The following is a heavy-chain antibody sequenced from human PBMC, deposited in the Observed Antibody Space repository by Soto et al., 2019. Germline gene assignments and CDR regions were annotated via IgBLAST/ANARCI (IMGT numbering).Heavy chain of an antibody. CDR2: IKPDGSEA. Sequence: EVQVVESGGGLVQPGGSLRLSCVASGFGFSSYWMKWVRQTPGRGLEWVSTIKPDGSEAYYVDSVKGRFTISRDNAKNTLYLQMNSLRVEDTAIYYCAGVSWGQGTLVTVSS. CDR1: GFGFSSYW. CDR3: AGVS. J-gene: IGHJ5*02. V-gene: IGHV3-7*01.